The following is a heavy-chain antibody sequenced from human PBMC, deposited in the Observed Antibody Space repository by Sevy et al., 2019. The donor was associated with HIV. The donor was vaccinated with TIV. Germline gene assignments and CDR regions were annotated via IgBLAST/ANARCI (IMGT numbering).Heavy chain of an antibody. J-gene: IGHJ4*02. CDR2: INPNSGGT. V-gene: IGHV1-2*02. Sequence: ASVKVSCKASGYTFTGYYMHWVRQAPGQGLEWMGWINPNSGGTNYALKFQGRVTMTRDTSISTAYMELSRLRSDDTAVYYCARDALLRGGYLDYWGQGTLVTVSS. CDR1: GYTFTGYY. D-gene: IGHD3-10*01. CDR3: ARDALLRGGYLDY.